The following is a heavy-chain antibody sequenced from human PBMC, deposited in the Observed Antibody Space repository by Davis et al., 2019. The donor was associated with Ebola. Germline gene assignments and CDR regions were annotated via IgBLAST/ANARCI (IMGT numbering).Heavy chain of an antibody. Sequence: GESLKISCAASGFTFSSYAMSWVRQAPGKGLEWVSAISGSGGSTYYADSVKGRFTISRDNSKNTLYLQMNSLRAEDTAVYYCAKPHILTGYSVYWGQGTLVTVSS. D-gene: IGHD3-9*01. CDR2: ISGSGGST. J-gene: IGHJ4*02. CDR3: AKPHILTGYSVY. CDR1: GFTFSSYA. V-gene: IGHV3-23*01.